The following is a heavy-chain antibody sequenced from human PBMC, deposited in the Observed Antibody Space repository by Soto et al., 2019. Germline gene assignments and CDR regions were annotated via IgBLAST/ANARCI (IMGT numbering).Heavy chain of an antibody. CDR1: GYTFTSYG. CDR2: ISAYNGNT. V-gene: IGHV1-18*01. Sequence: QVQLVQSGAEVKKPGASVKVSCKASGYTFTSYGISWVRQAPGQGLEWMGWISAYNGNTNYAQKLQGRVTMTTDTSTSTAYMELRSLRSDDTGVYYCARASIFVQLAPSFDYWGQGTLVTVSS. D-gene: IGHD3-3*02. CDR3: ARASIFVQLAPSFDY. J-gene: IGHJ4*02.